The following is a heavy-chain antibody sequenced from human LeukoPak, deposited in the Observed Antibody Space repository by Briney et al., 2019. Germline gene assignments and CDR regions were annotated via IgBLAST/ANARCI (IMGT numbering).Heavy chain of an antibody. CDR2: IYYIGST. V-gene: IGHV4-59*08. Sequence: SETLSLTCTVSGGSISSYYWSWIRQPPGKGLEWIGYIYYIGSTNYNPSLKSRVTISVDTSKNQFSLKLSSVTAADTAVYYCARGIVVVPAAPDYWGQGTLVTVSS. CDR1: GGSISSYY. J-gene: IGHJ4*02. CDR3: ARGIVVVPAAPDY. D-gene: IGHD2-2*01.